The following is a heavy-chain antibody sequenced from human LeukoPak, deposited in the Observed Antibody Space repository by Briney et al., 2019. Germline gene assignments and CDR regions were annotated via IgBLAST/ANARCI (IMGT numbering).Heavy chain of an antibody. CDR2: ISSSGSTI. CDR3: ASRGGSGWDPYFDY. Sequence: PGGSLRLSCAASGFTFSDYYMSWIRQAPGKGLEWISYISSSGSTIYYADSVKGRFTISRDNAKNTLFLQMNSLRAEDTAVYYCASRGGSGWDPYFDYWGQGTLVIVSS. CDR1: GFTFSDYY. J-gene: IGHJ4*02. V-gene: IGHV3-11*04. D-gene: IGHD6-19*01.